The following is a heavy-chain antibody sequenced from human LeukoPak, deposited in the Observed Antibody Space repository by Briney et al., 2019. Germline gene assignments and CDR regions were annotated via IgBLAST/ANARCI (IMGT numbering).Heavy chain of an antibody. CDR2: IKASSGDT. J-gene: IGHJ4*02. CDR3: ARTQSQSGSYRYYFGY. D-gene: IGHD1-26*01. Sequence: ASVKVSCKASGYTFTAYYIHWVRQAPGQGLEWMGWIKASSGDTQSAQKFQGRVTLTRDTSISTAYMEVSSLTSDDTAVYYCARTQSQSGSYRYYFGYWGQGTLVTVSS. CDR1: GYTFTAYY. V-gene: IGHV1-2*02.